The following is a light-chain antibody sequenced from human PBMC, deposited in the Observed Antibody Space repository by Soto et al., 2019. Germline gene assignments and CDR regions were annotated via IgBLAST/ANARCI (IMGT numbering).Light chain of an antibody. J-gene: IGKJ1*01. CDR2: GAS. V-gene: IGKV3-20*01. CDR1: QSVSSSY. CDR3: QQYGSSPKT. Sequence: EIVLTQSPGTLSLSPGERAPLSCRASQSVSSSYLAWYQQKPGQAPRLLIYGASSRATGIPDRFSGSGSGTDFTLTISRLEPEDFAVYYCQQYGSSPKTFGHGTKVEIK.